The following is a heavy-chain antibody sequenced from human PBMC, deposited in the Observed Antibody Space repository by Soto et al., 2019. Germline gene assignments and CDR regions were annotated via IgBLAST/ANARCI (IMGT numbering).Heavy chain of an antibody. CDR2: IYYSGST. Sequence: SETLSLTCTVSGGSISSYYWSWIRQPPGKGLEWIGYIYYSGSTNYNPSLKSRVTISVDTSKNQFSLKLSSVTAADTAVYYCARLVYYYYYMDVWGKGTTVTVSS. J-gene: IGHJ6*03. V-gene: IGHV4-59*08. CDR3: ARLVYYYYYMDV. CDR1: GGSISSYY.